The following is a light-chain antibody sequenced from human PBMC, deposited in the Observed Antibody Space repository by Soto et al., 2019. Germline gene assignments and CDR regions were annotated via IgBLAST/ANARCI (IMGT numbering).Light chain of an antibody. CDR2: GAS. J-gene: IGKJ1*01. Sequence: EIVLTQFPGTLSLSLGERATLSCRASQSVGTYLAWYQQKPGQAPRLLIYGASSRATGIPDRFSGSGSGTEFTLSISSLQSEDFAVYYCQQYGSSPRTFGQGTKVDIK. V-gene: IGKV3-20*01. CDR3: QQYGSSPRT. CDR1: QSVGTY.